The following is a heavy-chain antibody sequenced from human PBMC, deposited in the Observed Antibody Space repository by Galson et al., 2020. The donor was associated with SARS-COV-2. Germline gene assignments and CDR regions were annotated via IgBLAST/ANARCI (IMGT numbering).Heavy chain of an antibody. CDR2: ISSTSSTI. V-gene: IGHV3-48*01. J-gene: IGHJ3*02. D-gene: IGHD3-10*01. CDR1: GFTFSSYS. CDR3: ARDNSYYSGSGSYSNAGRNAFDI. Sequence: GGSLRLSCAASGFTFSSYSINWVRQAPGKGLEWVSYISSTSSTIYYADSVKGRFTISRDNAKNSLYLQMNSLRAEDTAVYYCARDNSYYSGSGSYSNAGRNAFDIWGQGTMVTVSA.